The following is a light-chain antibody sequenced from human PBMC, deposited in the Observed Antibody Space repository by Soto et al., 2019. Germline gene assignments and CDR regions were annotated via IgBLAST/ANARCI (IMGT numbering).Light chain of an antibody. Sequence: VLTQPASVSGSPGQSIAISCTGTSSDVGGYNYVSWYQQHPGKAPKLMVYDVSNRPSGVSNRFSGSKSGNTASLTISGLQAEDEADYYCSSYTSSSTYVFGTGTKVTV. CDR2: DVS. V-gene: IGLV2-14*01. CDR1: SSDVGGYNY. J-gene: IGLJ1*01. CDR3: SSYTSSSTYV.